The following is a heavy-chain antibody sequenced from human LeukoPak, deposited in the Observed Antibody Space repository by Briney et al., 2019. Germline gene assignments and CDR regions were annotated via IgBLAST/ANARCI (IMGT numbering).Heavy chain of an antibody. CDR2: ISASNGNT. V-gene: IGHV1-18*01. CDR3: ASGPWELPYFDY. J-gene: IGHJ4*02. Sequence: ASVKVSCTASGYTFTSYGITWVRQAPGQGLEWMGWISASNGNTNYAQKLQGRVTMTTDTSTSTAYLELRSLRSDDTAVYYCASGPWELPYFDYWGQGTLVTVSS. D-gene: IGHD1-26*01. CDR1: GYTFTSYG.